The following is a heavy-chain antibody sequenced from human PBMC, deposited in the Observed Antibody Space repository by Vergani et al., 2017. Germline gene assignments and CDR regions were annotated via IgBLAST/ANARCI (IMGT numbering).Heavy chain of an antibody. CDR3: ARGKGVYQLPFDY. V-gene: IGHV4-61*02. D-gene: IGHD2-2*01. Sequence: QVQLQESGPGLVKPSQTLSLTCPVSGGAVNSGSNFWTWIRQPAGKGLEWIGRTSTDGSTNYNPSLKSRVTVSVDTSKTQISLRLTSVTAEDTAVYYCARGKGVYQLPFDYWGQGTLVTVSS. CDR2: TSTDGST. CDR1: GGAVNSGSNF. J-gene: IGHJ4*02.